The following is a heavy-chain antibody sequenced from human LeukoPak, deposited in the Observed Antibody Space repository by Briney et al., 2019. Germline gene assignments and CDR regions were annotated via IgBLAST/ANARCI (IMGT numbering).Heavy chain of an antibody. Sequence: GGSLRLSCAASGFTFSSYSMNWVRQAPGKGLEWVSSISSSSSYIYYADSVKGRFTISRDNAKNSLYLQMNSLSAEDMALYYCAKSTGPTVTTYEDFDYWGQGTLVTVSS. CDR2: ISSSSSYI. CDR1: GFTFSSYS. J-gene: IGHJ4*02. CDR3: AKSTGPTVTTYEDFDY. D-gene: IGHD4-17*01. V-gene: IGHV3-21*04.